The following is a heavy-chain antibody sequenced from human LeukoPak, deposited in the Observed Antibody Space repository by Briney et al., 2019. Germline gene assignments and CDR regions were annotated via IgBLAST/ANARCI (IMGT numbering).Heavy chain of an antibody. J-gene: IGHJ4*02. CDR1: GYTLTELS. CDR2: FDPEDGET. CDR3: ATEVCHSSGWSYYFDY. D-gene: IGHD6-19*01. V-gene: IGHV1-24*01. Sequence: ASVKVSCKVSGYTLTELSMHWVRQAPGKGLEWMGGFDPEDGETIYAQKFQGRVTMTEDTSTDTAYMELSSLRSEDTAVYYCATEVCHSSGWSYYFDYWGQGTLVTVSS.